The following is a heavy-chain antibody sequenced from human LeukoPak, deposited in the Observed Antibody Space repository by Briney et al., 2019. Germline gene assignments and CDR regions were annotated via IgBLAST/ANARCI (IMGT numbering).Heavy chain of an antibody. Sequence: SETLSLTCTVSGGSISSGGYYWSWIRQHPGKGLEWIGYIYYSGSTYYNPSLKSRVTISVDASKNQFSLKLSSVTAADTAVYYCARERDSSGYYFDYWGQGTLVTVSS. D-gene: IGHD3-22*01. CDR2: IYYSGST. CDR3: ARERDSSGYYFDY. V-gene: IGHV4-31*03. CDR1: GGSISSGGYY. J-gene: IGHJ4*02.